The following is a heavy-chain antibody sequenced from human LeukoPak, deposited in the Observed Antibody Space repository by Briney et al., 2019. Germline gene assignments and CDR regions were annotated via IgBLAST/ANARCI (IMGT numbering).Heavy chain of an antibody. V-gene: IGHV3-23*01. D-gene: IGHD2-2*01. Sequence: GGSLRLSCAASRFNFSSFVMSWVRQAPGKGLEWVSGISSSGGRTYYADSVKGRFPISRDNSKNTLWLQMNSLRAEDTAVYYCAKDARYQILEFDYWGQGTLVTVSS. CDR1: RFNFSSFV. J-gene: IGHJ4*02. CDR3: AKDARYQILEFDY. CDR2: ISSSGGRT.